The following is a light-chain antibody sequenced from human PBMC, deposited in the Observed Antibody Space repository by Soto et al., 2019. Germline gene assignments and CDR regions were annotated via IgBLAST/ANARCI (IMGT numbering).Light chain of an antibody. V-gene: IGKV3-15*01. Sequence: EIAMPQSPATLSVSPGERVTLSCRASQSISSDLAWYQQKPGQAPRLLIHTTSARALGIPARFGGSGSGTEFTLTISSLQSEDFAVYSCQQYNHWPITFGQGTRLEIK. J-gene: IGKJ5*01. CDR3: QQYNHWPIT. CDR1: QSISSD. CDR2: TTS.